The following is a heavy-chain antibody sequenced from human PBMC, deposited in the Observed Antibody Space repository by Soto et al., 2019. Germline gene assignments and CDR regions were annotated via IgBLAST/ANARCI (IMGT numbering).Heavy chain of an antibody. CDR3: ARGLLTTYYFDS. J-gene: IGHJ4*02. CDR1: GYTFTSYD. Sequence: ASVKDSCKASGYTFTSYDINWVRQAPGQRLEWMGWMNAAYANTKYSQKFQGRVTITRDPSASTAYMELSSLRSEDSAVYYCARGLLTTYYFDSWGQGTLVTSPQ. CDR2: MNAAYANT. V-gene: IGHV1-3*01. D-gene: IGHD3-9*01.